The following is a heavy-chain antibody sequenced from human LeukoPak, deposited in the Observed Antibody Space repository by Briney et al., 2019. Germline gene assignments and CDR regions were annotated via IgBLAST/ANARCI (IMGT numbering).Heavy chain of an antibody. D-gene: IGHD3-9*01. CDR1: GFIFRNYA. V-gene: IGHV3-23*01. CDR2: ITGSGGTS. J-gene: IGHJ4*02. Sequence: GVSLRLSCAASGFIFRNYAMSWVRQAPGKGLEWVSPITGSGGTSAYADSVKGHVTTYRDNSKTTLYLKTNSLGAHATAVYYCAKWGAYDGLTGYSDSDCWGQGTLVTVSS. CDR3: AKWGAYDGLTGYSDSDC.